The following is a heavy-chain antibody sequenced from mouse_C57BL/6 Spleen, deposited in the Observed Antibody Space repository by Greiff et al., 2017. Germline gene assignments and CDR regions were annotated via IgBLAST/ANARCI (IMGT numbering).Heavy chain of an antibody. CDR1: GYAFSSSW. J-gene: IGHJ2*01. CDR2: IYPGDGDT. D-gene: IGHD1-1*01. Sequence: VQLQQSGPELVKPGASVKISCKASGYAFSSSWMNWVKQRPGKGLEWIGRIYPGDGDTNYNGKFKGKATLTADKSSSTAYMQLSSLTSEDSAVSFGARGDDGSSVGYWGQGTTLTVSS. V-gene: IGHV1-82*01. CDR3: ARGDDGSSVGY.